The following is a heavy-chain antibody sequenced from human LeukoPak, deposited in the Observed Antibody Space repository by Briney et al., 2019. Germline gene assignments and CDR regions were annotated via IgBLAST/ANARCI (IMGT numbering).Heavy chain of an antibody. D-gene: IGHD4-17*01. V-gene: IGHV3-23*01. CDR1: GFTFSTYA. CDR2: ITGSGGST. Sequence: PGGSLRLSCVASGFTFSTYAMSWVRQAPGKGLEWVSVITGSGGSTYYADSVKGRFTISRDNSKNTLYLQMNSLRAEDTAVYYCAKGANYGDFLYFDYWGQGTLVTVSS. J-gene: IGHJ4*02. CDR3: AKGANYGDFLYFDY.